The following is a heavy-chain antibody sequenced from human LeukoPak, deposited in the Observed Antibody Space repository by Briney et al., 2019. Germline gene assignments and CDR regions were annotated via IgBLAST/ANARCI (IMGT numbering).Heavy chain of an antibody. CDR3: ARRGASSEYFHD. CDR2: IYPGDPDT. V-gene: IGHV5-51*01. CDR1: GNSFTTYW. Sequence: GESLKISCKDSGNSFTTYWIGWVRQMPGKGLEWMGTIYPGDPDTRYSPSFQGQATISVDKSINTAYLHWSSLKASDTAMYYCARRGASSEYFHDWGQGTLVTVSS. J-gene: IGHJ1*01.